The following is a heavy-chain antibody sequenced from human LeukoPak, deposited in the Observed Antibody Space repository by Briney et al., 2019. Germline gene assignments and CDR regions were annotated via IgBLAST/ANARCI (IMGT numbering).Heavy chain of an antibody. Sequence: SETLSLTCTVSGGSISSGGYYWSWIRQHPGKGLEWIGYIYYSGSTYYNPSLKSRVTISVDTSKNQFSLKLSSVTAADTAVYYCARGGPARGWFDPWGQGTLVTVSS. V-gene: IGHV4-31*03. D-gene: IGHD2-15*01. CDR2: IYYSGST. CDR1: GGSISSGGYY. CDR3: ARGGPARGWFDP. J-gene: IGHJ5*02.